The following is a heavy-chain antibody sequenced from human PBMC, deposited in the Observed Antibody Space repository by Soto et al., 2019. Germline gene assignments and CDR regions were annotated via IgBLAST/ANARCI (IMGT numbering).Heavy chain of an antibody. J-gene: IGHJ4*02. CDR1: GGSISSYY. CDR2: IYYSGST. CDR3: ARARDGSDY. Sequence: PSETLSLTCTVSGGSISSYYWSWILQPPGKGLEWIGYIYYSGSTNYNPSLKSRVTISVDTSKNQFSLKLSSVTAADTAVYYCARARDGSDYWGQGTLVTVSS. V-gene: IGHV4-59*01.